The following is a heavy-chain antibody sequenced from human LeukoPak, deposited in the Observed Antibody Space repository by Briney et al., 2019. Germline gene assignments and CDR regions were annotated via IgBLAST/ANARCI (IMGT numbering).Heavy chain of an antibody. Sequence: VASVKVSCKASGYTFTSYGISWVRQAPGQGLEWMGWISAYNGNTNYAQKLQGRVTMTTDTSTSTAYMELRSLRPDDTAVYYCARAYSSSWYGDNWFDPWGQGTLVTVSS. D-gene: IGHD6-13*01. CDR2: ISAYNGNT. CDR1: GYTFTSYG. J-gene: IGHJ5*02. CDR3: ARAYSSSWYGDNWFDP. V-gene: IGHV1-18*01.